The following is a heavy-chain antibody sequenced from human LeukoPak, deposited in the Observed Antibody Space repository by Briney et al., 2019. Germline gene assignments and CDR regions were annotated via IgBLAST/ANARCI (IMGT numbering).Heavy chain of an antibody. V-gene: IGHV5-51*01. CDR2: IYPGDSDT. CDR1: GYTFTSYR. D-gene: IGHD5/OR15-5a*01. Sequence: GESLKISCKASGYTFTSYRIGWVRQMPGKGLEWMGIIYPGDSDTTYSPSFQGQVTISADNSISTAYLQWSSLKASDTAMYYCARRTSTMGDYWGQGTLVSVSS. CDR3: ARRTSTMGDY. J-gene: IGHJ4*02.